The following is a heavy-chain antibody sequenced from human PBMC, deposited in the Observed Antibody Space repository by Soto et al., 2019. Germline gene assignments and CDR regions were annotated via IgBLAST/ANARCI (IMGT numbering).Heavy chain of an antibody. J-gene: IGHJ5*02. D-gene: IGHD3-10*01. CDR3: ARVTSMVRGVIDNWFDP. V-gene: IGHV1-69*01. CDR2: IIPMYVPA. Sequence: QVPLVQSGAEVKKPGPSVTVSCKASGGTFSSYAIHWVRQAPGQGLEWMGGIIPMYVPAQYAKRFQGRVTITADESTTTVYMELTSLTSQDTAVYYCARVTSMVRGVIDNWFDPWGHGTLVTVSS. CDR1: GGTFSSYA.